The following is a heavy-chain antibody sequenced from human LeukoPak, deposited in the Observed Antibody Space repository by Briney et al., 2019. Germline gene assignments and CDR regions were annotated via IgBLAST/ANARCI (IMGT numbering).Heavy chain of an antibody. D-gene: IGHD3-22*01. CDR1: GYIFSNFFSSYG. V-gene: IGHV1-18*01. J-gene: IGHJ4*02. CDR2: ISPYNGKT. Sequence: ASVTVSCKASGYIFSNFFSSYGITWVRQAPGQGLEWMGWISPYNGKTKFAQKFQGIVTMTTETSTSTAYMELRRLRSDDTAVYYCARNYYDSSGQYYFDYWGQGTLVTVSS. CDR3: ARNYYDSSGQYYFDY.